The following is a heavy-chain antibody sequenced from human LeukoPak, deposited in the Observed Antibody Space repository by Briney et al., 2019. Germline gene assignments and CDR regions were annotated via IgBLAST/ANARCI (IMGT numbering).Heavy chain of an antibody. CDR2: ISPTGSTT. V-gene: IGHV3-74*01. Sequence: GGSLRLSCIASGFSFSGHWMHWVRQLPGKGLVWVSRISPTGSTTSYADSVKGRFTVSRDNAKNTLYLQVNNLRAEDTAVYYCARGPNSNWSGLDFWGQGTLLTVSS. CDR1: GFSFSGHW. CDR3: ARGPNSNWSGLDF. J-gene: IGHJ4*02. D-gene: IGHD6-6*01.